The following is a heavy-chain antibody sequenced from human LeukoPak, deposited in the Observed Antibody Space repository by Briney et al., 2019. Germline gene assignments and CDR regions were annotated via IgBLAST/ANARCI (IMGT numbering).Heavy chain of an antibody. CDR1: GYTFTSYG. CDR2: ISAYNGNT. D-gene: IGHD4-17*01. CDR3: ARDAFGVTTVTADY. J-gene: IGHJ4*02. V-gene: IGHV1-18*01. Sequence: ASVRASCKASGYTFTSYGISWVRQAPGQGLEWMGWISAYNGNTNYAQKLQGRVTMTTDTSTSTAYMELRSLRSDDTAVYYCARDAFGVTTVTADYWGQGTLVTVSS.